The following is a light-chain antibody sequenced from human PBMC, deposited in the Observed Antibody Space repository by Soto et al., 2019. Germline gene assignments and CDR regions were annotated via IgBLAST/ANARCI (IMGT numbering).Light chain of an antibody. J-gene: IGKJ1*01. Sequence: IVLTQSAATLSLSPGERATLSCRASQSVSSSYLAWYQQRPGQAPRLLIYGASSRATGIPDRFSGSGFGTDFSLTISRLEPEDFAVYYCQHYGSSPKTFGQGTKVDIK. V-gene: IGKV3-20*01. CDR2: GAS. CDR1: QSVSSSY. CDR3: QHYGSSPKT.